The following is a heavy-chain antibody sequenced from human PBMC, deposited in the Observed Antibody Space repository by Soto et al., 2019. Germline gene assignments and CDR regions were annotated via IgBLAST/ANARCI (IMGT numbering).Heavy chain of an antibody. D-gene: IGHD1-7*01. Sequence: AASVKVSCKASGYTFTSYYMHWVRQAPGQGLEWMGIINPSGGSTSYAQKFQGRVTMTRDTSTSTVYMELSSLRSEDTAVYYCARDANYGVGWRWFDPWGQGTLVTVSS. J-gene: IGHJ5*02. V-gene: IGHV1-46*01. CDR2: INPSGGST. CDR3: ARDANYGVGWRWFDP. CDR1: GYTFTSYY.